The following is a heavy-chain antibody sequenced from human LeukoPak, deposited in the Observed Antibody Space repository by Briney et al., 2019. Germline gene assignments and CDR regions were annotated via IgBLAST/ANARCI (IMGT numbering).Heavy chain of an antibody. CDR1: GFPFTSYS. V-gene: IGHV3-21*01. CDR2: IFSSSSYI. CDR3: ARDKGLYGMDV. Sequence: GGSLRLSCAASGFPFTSYSMNWVRQAPGKGLEWVACIFSSSSYIYYADSVKGRFTVSRDNAKNSLYLQMNSLRADDTAVYYCARDKGLYGMDVWGQGTTVTVSS. J-gene: IGHJ6*02.